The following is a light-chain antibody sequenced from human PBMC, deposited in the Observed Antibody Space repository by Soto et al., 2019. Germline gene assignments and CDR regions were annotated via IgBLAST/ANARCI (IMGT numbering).Light chain of an antibody. CDR2: AAS. Sequence: DIQMTQSPSSLSASVGDRVTITCRASQGISTYLAWYQQKPGKAPKLLIYAASTLQSGVPSRFSCSGSGTDFTLTISSLQPEDVGTYYCQKYNSAPWTFGQGTKVEIK. V-gene: IGKV1-27*01. J-gene: IGKJ1*01. CDR1: QGISTY. CDR3: QKYNSAPWT.